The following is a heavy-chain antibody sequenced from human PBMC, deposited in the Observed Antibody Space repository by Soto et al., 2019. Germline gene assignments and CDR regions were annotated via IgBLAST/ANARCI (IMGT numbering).Heavy chain of an antibody. CDR1: GFSLSTSGVA. CDR3: AHVGYEGLFDN. Sequence: QITLKESGPTLVQPTQNLTLTCTFSGFSLSTSGVAVAWIRQPPGKALEWLALIYWNDDKGYSPSLKSKLTITKDTSNNMVVLTMSYMDPVDTATYYCAHVGYEGLFDNWGQGTLVTVSS. D-gene: IGHD3-16*01. V-gene: IGHV2-5*01. J-gene: IGHJ4*02. CDR2: IYWNDDK.